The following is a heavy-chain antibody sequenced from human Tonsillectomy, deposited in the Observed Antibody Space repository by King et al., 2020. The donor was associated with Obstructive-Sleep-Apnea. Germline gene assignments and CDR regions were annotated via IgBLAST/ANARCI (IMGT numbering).Heavy chain of an antibody. V-gene: IGHV4-59*01. CDR2: ISYSGST. J-gene: IGHJ4*02. CDR1: GGSINSYY. Sequence: VQLQESGPGLVKPSETLSLTCTVSGGSINSYYWSWIRQTPGKGLEWIGYISYSGSTNYNPSLKSRVTISVDTSTNQFSLKLSSVTAADTAVYYCARDRVGRDGFNRFDYWGQGTLVTVSS. CDR3: ARDRVGRDGFNRFDY. D-gene: IGHD5-24*01.